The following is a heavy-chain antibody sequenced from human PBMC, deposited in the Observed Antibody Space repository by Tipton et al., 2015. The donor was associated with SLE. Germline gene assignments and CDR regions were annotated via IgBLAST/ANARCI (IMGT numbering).Heavy chain of an antibody. Sequence: SLRLSCAASGFTFRSHNMHWVRQAPGKGLEWVAVISYHGSDKYYADSVKGRFTISRDNSKKTLYLHMNSLRPEDTAVYYCARDQNYLDSSGSKSAYYFDSWGQGALVTVSS. CDR3: ARDQNYLDSSGSKSAYYFDS. CDR2: ISYHGSDK. J-gene: IGHJ4*02. D-gene: IGHD3-22*01. V-gene: IGHV3-30*04. CDR1: GFTFRSHN.